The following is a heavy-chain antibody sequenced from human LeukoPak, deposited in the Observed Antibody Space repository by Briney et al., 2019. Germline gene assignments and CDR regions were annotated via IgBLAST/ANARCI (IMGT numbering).Heavy chain of an antibody. D-gene: IGHD3-16*01. CDR1: GGHFSGYF. J-gene: IGHJ4*02. CDR3: ARYNYEDAFDY. Sequence: SETLSLTCTVSGGHFSGYFWTWIRQPPGKGLEWIGQTNHRGSATYNPSLDSRVTISVDTSKNQFSLKLSSVTAADTAVYYCARYNYEDAFDYWGQGTLVTVSS. V-gene: IGHV4-34*10. CDR2: TNHRGSA.